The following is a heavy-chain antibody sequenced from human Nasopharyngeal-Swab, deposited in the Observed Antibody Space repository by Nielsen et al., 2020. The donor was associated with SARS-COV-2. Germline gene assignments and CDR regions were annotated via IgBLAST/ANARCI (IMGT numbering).Heavy chain of an antibody. CDR3: ARGVEGVEPAPILGLGPYYSYFYMDV. J-gene: IGHJ6*03. CDR2: GNYGGGT. Sequence: RQAPGKGLEWVGEGNYGGGTNYNPSLKSRVIISVDTSKNQFSLKLNSVTAADTAVYFCARGVEGVEPAPILGLGPYYSYFYMDVWGKGTTVTVSS. V-gene: IGHV4-34*01. D-gene: IGHD2-2*01.